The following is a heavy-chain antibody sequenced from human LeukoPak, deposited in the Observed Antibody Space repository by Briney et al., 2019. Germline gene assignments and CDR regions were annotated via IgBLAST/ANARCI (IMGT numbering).Heavy chain of an antibody. D-gene: IGHD6-25*01. CDR3: ARSVMTAAGAIDY. Sequence: GRSLRLSCVASGFSFSGHYMTWIREAPGKGVERGSYISGRGERTYYGDSGKGRFTISRDNAKRSLDLQMNSLRADDTAIYYCARSVMTAAGAIDYWGQGTLVTVSS. CDR1: GFSFSGHY. V-gene: IGHV3-11*01. CDR2: ISGRGERT. J-gene: IGHJ4*02.